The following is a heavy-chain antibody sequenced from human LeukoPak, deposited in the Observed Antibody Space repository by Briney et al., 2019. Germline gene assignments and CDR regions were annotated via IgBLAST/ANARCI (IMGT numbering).Heavy chain of an antibody. J-gene: IGHJ6*03. Sequence: GGSLRLSCAASRFTFSTDWMSWVRQAPGKGLEWVANINQDGSEKYYVDSVKGRFTISRDNSKNTLYLQMNSLRAEDTAVYYCAKASHDILTGYSLPWGDYYYMDVWGKGTTVTISS. V-gene: IGHV3-7*01. CDR2: INQDGSEK. CDR3: AKASHDILTGYSLPWGDYYYMDV. CDR1: RFTFSTDW. D-gene: IGHD3-9*01.